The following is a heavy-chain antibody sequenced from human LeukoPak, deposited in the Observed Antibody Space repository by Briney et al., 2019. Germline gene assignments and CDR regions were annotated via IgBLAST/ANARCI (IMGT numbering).Heavy chain of an antibody. J-gene: IGHJ3*02. D-gene: IGHD3-22*01. CDR2: IYYSGST. Sequence: GSLRLSCAAPGFTFSSYAMSWIRQPPGKGLEWIGYIYYSGSTNYNPSLKSRVTISVDTSKNQFSLKLSSVTAADTAVYYCARVLPYYYDSSGYYYRHAFDIWGQGTMVTVSS. CDR1: GFTFSSYA. V-gene: IGHV4-59*01. CDR3: ARVLPYYYDSSGYYYRHAFDI.